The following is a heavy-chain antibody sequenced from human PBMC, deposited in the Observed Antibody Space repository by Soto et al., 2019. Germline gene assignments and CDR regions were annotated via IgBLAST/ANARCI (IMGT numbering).Heavy chain of an antibody. CDR3: ARVDTIFGALRY. J-gene: IGHJ4*02. D-gene: IGHD3-3*01. CDR1: GGSISTRSSY. CDR2: IYYSGST. Sequence: PSETLSLTCTVSGGSISTRSSYWGWIRQPPGKGLEWIGYIYYSGSTYYNPSLKSRVTISVDTSKNQFSLKLSSVTAADTAVYYCARVDTIFGALRYWGQGTLVTVSS. V-gene: IGHV4-31*03.